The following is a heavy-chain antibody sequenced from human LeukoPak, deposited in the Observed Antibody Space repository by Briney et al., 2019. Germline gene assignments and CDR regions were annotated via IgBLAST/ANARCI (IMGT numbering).Heavy chain of an antibody. Sequence: SVKVSCKASGGTFSSYAISWVRQAPGQGLEWMGGIIPIFGTANYAQKFQGRVTITADESTSTAYMELSSLRSEDTAVYHCARSRTGYSSSWYWFDPWGPGTLVTVSS. V-gene: IGHV1-69*13. D-gene: IGHD6-13*01. J-gene: IGHJ5*02. CDR2: IIPIFGTA. CDR3: ARSRTGYSSSWYWFDP. CDR1: GGTFSSYA.